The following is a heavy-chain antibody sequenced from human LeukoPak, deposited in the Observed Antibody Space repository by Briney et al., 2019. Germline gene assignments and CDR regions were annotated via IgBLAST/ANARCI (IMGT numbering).Heavy chain of an antibody. Sequence: GASVKVSCKASGGTFSSYAISWVRQAPGQGLEWMGRIIPILGIANYAQKFQGRVTITADKSTSTVYMELSSLRSEDTAVYYCARDPIVGATRWFDPWGQGTLVTVSS. CDR3: ARDPIVGATRWFDP. D-gene: IGHD1-26*01. CDR2: IIPILGIA. V-gene: IGHV1-69*04. CDR1: GGTFSSYA. J-gene: IGHJ5*02.